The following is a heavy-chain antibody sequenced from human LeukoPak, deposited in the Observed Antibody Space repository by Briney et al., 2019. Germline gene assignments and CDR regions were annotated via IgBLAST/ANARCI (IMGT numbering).Heavy chain of an antibody. V-gene: IGHV4-59*01. CDR2: IYYSGST. CDR3: ARAQGYSSSWLDY. CDR1: GGSISNYY. D-gene: IGHD6-13*01. Sequence: KPSETLSLTCTVSGGSISNYYWSWIRQPPGKGLEWIGYIYYSGSTNYNPSLKSRVTMSVETSKNQFSLKLTSVTTADTAVYYCARAQGYSSSWLDYWGRGTLVTVSS. J-gene: IGHJ4*02.